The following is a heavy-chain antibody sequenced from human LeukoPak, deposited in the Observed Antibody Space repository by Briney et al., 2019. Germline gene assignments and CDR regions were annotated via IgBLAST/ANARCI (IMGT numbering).Heavy chain of an antibody. D-gene: IGHD3-10*01. V-gene: IGHV3-20*04. CDR1: GFTFDDYG. CDR3: ARGQNYYGSGSQTLDI. CDR2: INWNGGST. Sequence: GGSLRLSCAASGFTFDDYGMSWVRQAPGKGLEWVSGINWNGGSTGYADSVKGRFTISRDNAKNSLYLQVSSLRAEDTAWYYCARGQNYYGSGSQTLDIWGQGTMATVSS. J-gene: IGHJ3*02.